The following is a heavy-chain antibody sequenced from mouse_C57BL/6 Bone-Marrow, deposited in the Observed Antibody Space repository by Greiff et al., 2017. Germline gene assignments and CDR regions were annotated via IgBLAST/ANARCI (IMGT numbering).Heavy chain of an antibody. CDR1: GYTFTSYW. CDR2: IDPSDSYT. V-gene: IGHV1-69*01. J-gene: IGHJ1*03. Sequence: QVQLQQPGAELVMPGASVKLSCKASGYTFTSYWMHWVKQRPGQGLEWIGEIDPSDSYTNYNQKFKGKSTLTVDKSSSTAYMQLSSLTSEDSAVYYCARRGDYDGSSYWYFDVWGTGTTVTVSS. CDR3: ARRGDYDGSSYWYFDV. D-gene: IGHD1-1*01.